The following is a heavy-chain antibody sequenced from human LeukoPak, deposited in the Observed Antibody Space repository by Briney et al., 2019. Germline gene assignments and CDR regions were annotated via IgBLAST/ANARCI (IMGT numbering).Heavy chain of an antibody. CDR1: GGTFSSYA. J-gene: IGHJ5*02. D-gene: IGHD6-19*01. CDR2: IVPILGIA. CDR3: ARVGYSSGWYWFDP. V-gene: IGHV1-69*04. Sequence: SVKVSCKASGGTFSSYAISWVRQAPGQGLEWMGRIVPILGIANYAQKFQGRATITADKSTSTAYMELSSLRSEDTAVYYCARVGYSSGWYWFDPWGQGTLVTVSS.